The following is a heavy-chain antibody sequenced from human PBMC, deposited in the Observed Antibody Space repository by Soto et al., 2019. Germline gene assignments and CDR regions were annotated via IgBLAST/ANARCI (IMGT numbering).Heavy chain of an antibody. Sequence: EVQLVESGGGLVKPGESLRLSCAASGFTFTNAWMNWVRQAPGKGLEWVGRIRSKTDGGTPDYAAPVKGRSTISRDDSKNTLYVQMNSLKTEDTSIYYCTTEKGYWGQGTLVTVSS. CDR1: GFTFTNAW. CDR3: TTEKGY. V-gene: IGHV3-15*07. J-gene: IGHJ4*02. CDR2: IRSKTDGGTP.